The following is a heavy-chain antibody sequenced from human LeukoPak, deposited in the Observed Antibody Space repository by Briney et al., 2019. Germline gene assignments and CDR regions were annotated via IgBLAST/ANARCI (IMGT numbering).Heavy chain of an antibody. V-gene: IGHV7-4-1*02. D-gene: IGHD2-21*02. Sequence: ASVKVSCKASGYTFTSYAMNWVRQAPGQGLEWMGWINTNTGNPTYAQGFTGRFVFSLDTSVSTAYLQISSLKAEDTAVYYCASLAYCGGDCHAYFDYWGQGTLVTVSS. CDR3: ASLAYCGGDCHAYFDY. J-gene: IGHJ4*02. CDR2: INTNTGNP. CDR1: GYTFTSYA.